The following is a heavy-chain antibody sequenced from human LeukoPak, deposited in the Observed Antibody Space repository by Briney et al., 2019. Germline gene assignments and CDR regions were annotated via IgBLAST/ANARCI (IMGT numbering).Heavy chain of an antibody. CDR3: AKDWSITIFGVANMDV. CDR2: ISYDGSNK. D-gene: IGHD3-3*01. V-gene: IGHV3-30*04. Sequence: PGGSLRLSCAASGFTFSSYAMHWVRQAPGKGLEWVAVISYDGSNKYYADSVKGRFTISRDNSKNTLYLQMNSLRAEDTAVYYCAKDWSITIFGVANMDVWGKGTTVTVSS. J-gene: IGHJ6*03. CDR1: GFTFSSYA.